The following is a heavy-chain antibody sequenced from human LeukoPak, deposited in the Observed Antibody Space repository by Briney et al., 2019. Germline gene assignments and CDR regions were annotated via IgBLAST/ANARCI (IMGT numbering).Heavy chain of an antibody. CDR2: INTNTGQP. V-gene: IGHV7-4-1*02. Sequence: EASVKVSCKASGYTFSLYHMNWVRQAPGEGLEWMGRINTNTGQPMPVQGFTGRFIFSLDTSVSTAYLQINSLEAADTAVYYCTRDRTEIGNDYWGQGTLITVSS. CDR3: TRDRTEIGNDY. J-gene: IGHJ4*02. CDR1: GYTFSLYH. D-gene: IGHD5-24*01.